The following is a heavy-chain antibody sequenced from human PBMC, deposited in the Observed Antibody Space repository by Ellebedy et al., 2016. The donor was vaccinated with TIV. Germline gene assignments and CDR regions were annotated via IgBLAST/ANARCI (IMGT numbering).Heavy chain of an antibody. J-gene: IGHJ5*02. Sequence: SETLSLTXAVSGDSISSGDYTWSWIRQPPGKGLEWIGYINHSGSTYYKPSLKSRVTISVDRSKNQFSLQLTSVTAADTAVYFCARVADFGAHSFDPWGQGTLVAVSS. CDR3: ARVADFGAHSFDP. CDR1: GDSISSGDYT. V-gene: IGHV4-30-2*01. CDR2: INHSGST. D-gene: IGHD4-17*01.